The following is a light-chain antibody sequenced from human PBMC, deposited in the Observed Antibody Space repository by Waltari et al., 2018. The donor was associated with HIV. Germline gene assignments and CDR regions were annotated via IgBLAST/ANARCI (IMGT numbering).Light chain of an antibody. CDR2: QDR. CDR1: NLSNKY. J-gene: IGLJ2*01. V-gene: IGLV3-1*01. Sequence: YELTQAPSLSVSPGQAGQILCSGVNLSNKYVSWYQQKPRKSPLFLIFQDRKRPSGIPERFSGSSSGNTATLTISGTQSVDEADYFCQAWGNNTVVFGGGTKFTVL. CDR3: QAWGNNTVV.